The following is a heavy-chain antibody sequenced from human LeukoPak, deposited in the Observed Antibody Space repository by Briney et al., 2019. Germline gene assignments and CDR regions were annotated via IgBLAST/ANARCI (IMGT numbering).Heavy chain of an antibody. D-gene: IGHD1-1*01. V-gene: IGHV3-33*01. J-gene: IGHJ4*02. CDR1: GFTFGRYG. CDR2: IWYDGSNK. Sequence: GGSLRLSCAASGFTFGRYGMHWVRQAPGKGLEWVAVIWYDGSNKDYADSVKGRFAISRDNSKNTLYLQMNSLRAEDTAVYYCATNKIGTTGQSFDYWGQGTLVTVSS. CDR3: ATNKIGTTGQSFDY.